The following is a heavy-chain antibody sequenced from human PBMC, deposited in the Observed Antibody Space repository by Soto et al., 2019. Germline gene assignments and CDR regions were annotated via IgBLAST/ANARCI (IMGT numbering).Heavy chain of an antibody. CDR1: GFSLSSTRVA. CDR2: IYWDDDK. Sequence: QITLKESGPTLVKPTQTLTLTCTFSGFSLSSTRVAVGWIRQPPGKALEWLALIYWDDDKRYSPFLKSRLTITKDTSKNQVVLTMTNMDPVETATYYCAHSAVAGLGYYFDYWGQGTLVTVSS. D-gene: IGHD6-19*01. V-gene: IGHV2-5*02. J-gene: IGHJ4*02. CDR3: AHSAVAGLGYYFDY.